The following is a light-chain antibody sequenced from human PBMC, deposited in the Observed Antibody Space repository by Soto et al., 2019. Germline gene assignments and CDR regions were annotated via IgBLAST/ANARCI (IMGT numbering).Light chain of an antibody. Sequence: ETLLTQSPGTLSLSPGERATLSCRASQTISSNSLGWYQQKPGQAPRLLIYGTSSRATGIPDRFSGSGSGTDFTLTISRLELEDFAVYYCQQYGSSPKTFGQGTKVEIK. V-gene: IGKV3-20*01. CDR2: GTS. CDR1: QTISSNS. J-gene: IGKJ1*01. CDR3: QQYGSSPKT.